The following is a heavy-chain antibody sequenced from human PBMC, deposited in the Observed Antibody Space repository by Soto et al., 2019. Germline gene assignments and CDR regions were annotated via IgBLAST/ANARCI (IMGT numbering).Heavy chain of an antibody. CDR3: ARVVVAAGEYFQH. V-gene: IGHV4-31*03. CDR1: GGSISSGGYY. D-gene: IGHD2-15*01. CDR2: IYYSGST. J-gene: IGHJ1*01. Sequence: SETLSLTCTVSGGSISSGGYYWSWIRQHPGKGLEWIGYIYYSGSTYYNPSLKSRVTISVDTSKNQFSLKLSSVTAADTAVYYCARVVVAAGEYFQHWGQGTLVTVSS.